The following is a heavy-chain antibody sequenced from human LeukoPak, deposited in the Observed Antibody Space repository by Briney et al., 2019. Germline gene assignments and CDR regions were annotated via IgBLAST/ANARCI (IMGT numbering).Heavy chain of an antibody. CDR3: ARDLSWGFDY. Sequence: GGSLRLSCAVSGFAFSDHSMNWVRQAPGKGLEWISYIRSSSSIFYADSVKGHFTISTDNGRNSLYLQMNSLRDEDTAVYYCARDLSWGFDYWGQGILVTVSS. CDR1: GFAFSDHS. J-gene: IGHJ4*02. D-gene: IGHD7-27*01. CDR2: IRSSSSI. V-gene: IGHV3-69-1*01.